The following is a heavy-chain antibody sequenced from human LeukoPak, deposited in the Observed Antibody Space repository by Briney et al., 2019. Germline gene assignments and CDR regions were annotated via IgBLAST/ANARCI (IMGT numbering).Heavy chain of an antibody. CDR3: ARDQGFRGLYYFMDV. J-gene: IGHJ6*03. V-gene: IGHV1-46*01. CDR1: GYIFTSYY. CDR2: IDPSGGST. Sequence: GASVTVSCKASGYIFTSYYLHWVRQAPGQGLEWMGVIDPSGGSTSYSQKFQGRVTMTRDTSTGTVYMELSSLRSEDTAVYYCARDQGFRGLYYFMDVWGKGTPVTVSS. D-gene: IGHD3-16*01.